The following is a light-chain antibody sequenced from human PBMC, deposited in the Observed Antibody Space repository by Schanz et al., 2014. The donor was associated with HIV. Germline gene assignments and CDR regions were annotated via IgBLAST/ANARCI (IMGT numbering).Light chain of an antibody. Sequence: SYELTQPPSVSVAPGKTARITCGGSNIGTKRVHWYQQKPGQAPLLVISYDSDRPSGIPERFSGSNSGNTATLTIRGTQVMDESAYFCQAWDSDTAVVFGGGTKLTVL. V-gene: IGLV3-21*01. CDR2: YDS. CDR1: NIGTKR. J-gene: IGLJ2*01. CDR3: QAWDSDTAVV.